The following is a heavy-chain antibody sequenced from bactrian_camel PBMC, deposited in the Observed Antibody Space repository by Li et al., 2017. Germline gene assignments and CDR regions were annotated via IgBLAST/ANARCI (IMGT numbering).Heavy chain of an antibody. CDR2: IDLDGRT. J-gene: IGHJ4*01. CDR1: GYTSGYTYDNYC. D-gene: IGHD5*01. Sequence: HVQLVESGGGSVQAGGSLRLSCGFSGYTSGYTYDNYCMAWFRQSPGKEREWVATIDLDGRTRYADSVLERFTISKDNARNTLLQMNSLKIEDTGMYYCAAEPYPRGYRGSCLSGFTVWGQGTQVTVS. V-gene: IGHV3S55*01. CDR3: AAEPYPRGYRGSCLSGFTV.